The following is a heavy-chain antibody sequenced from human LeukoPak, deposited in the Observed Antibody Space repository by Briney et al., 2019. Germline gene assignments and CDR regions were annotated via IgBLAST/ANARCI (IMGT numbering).Heavy chain of an antibody. CDR1: GFTFTGYW. CDR2: IKSDGSST. V-gene: IGHV3-74*01. CDR3: ARSDWFDP. Sequence: PGGSLRLSCAASGFTFTGYWMHWVRQAPGKGLVWVSRIKSDGSSTTYADSVKGRFTISRDNAKDTLYLQMNSLRAEDTGVYYCARSDWFDPWGQGTLVTVSS. J-gene: IGHJ5*02.